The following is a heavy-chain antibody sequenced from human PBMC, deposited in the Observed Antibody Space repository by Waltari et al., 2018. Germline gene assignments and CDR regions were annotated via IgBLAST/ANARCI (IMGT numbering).Heavy chain of an antibody. D-gene: IGHD3-9*01. CDR1: GFTFSGNA. CDR2: IGSDLNT. Sequence: EVELLESGGGLVQPGGSLRLSCTTSGFTFSGNAMGWVRQAPGRGMEGGSGIGSDLNTHYADSVKGRFTISRDNSKNTLYLQMNSLRAEDTALYYCVKDIFRWAFDIWGQGTMVTVSS. V-gene: IGHV3-23*01. J-gene: IGHJ3*02. CDR3: VKDIFRWAFDI.